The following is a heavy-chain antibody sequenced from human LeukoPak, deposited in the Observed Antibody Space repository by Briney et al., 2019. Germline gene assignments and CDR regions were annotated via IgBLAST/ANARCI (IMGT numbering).Heavy chain of an antibody. D-gene: IGHD6-13*01. CDR3: ARHIASTGEDL. CDR1: GYGFPSHW. V-gene: IGHV5-51*01. CDR2: IYPGDSDT. Sequence: PGESLKISCEGSGYGFPSHWIAWVRQKPGKGLEWMGIIYPGDSDTRYSPSFQGQVTISADTSITTAYLQWSSLKASDTAMYYCARHIASTGEDLWGQGTVVTVSS. J-gene: IGHJ5*02.